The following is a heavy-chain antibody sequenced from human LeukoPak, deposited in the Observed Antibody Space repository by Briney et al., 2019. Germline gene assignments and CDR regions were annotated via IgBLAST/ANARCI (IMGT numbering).Heavy chain of an antibody. V-gene: IGHV4-38-2*01. J-gene: IGHJ4*02. Sequence: SETLSLTCAVSGYSINSGYYWGWIRQPPGKGLEWIGSIYHSESTYYNPSLKSRVTISVDTSKNQFSLKLSSVTAADTAVYYCARSAYCSAGSCYRGFDYWGQGTLVTVSS. CDR2: IYHSEST. D-gene: IGHD2-15*01. CDR1: GYSINSGYY. CDR3: ARSAYCSAGSCYRGFDY.